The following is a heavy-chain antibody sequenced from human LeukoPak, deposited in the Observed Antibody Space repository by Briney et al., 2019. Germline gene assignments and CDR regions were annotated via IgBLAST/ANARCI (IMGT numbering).Heavy chain of an antibody. CDR3: AKDNHSSWYVGSWFDP. Sequence: PGGSLRLSCAASGFTFDDYAMHWVRQAPGKGLEWVSGISWNSGSIGYADSVKGRFTTSRDNAKNSLYLQMNSLRAEDTALYYCAKDNHSSWYVGSWFDPWGQGTLVTVSS. CDR1: GFTFDDYA. D-gene: IGHD6-13*01. J-gene: IGHJ5*02. V-gene: IGHV3-9*01. CDR2: ISWNSGSI.